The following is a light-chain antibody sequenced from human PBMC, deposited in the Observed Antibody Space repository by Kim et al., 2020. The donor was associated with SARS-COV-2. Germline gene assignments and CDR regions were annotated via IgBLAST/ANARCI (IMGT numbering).Light chain of an antibody. Sequence: ASIGVRVTIACRSSQRISSLLAWYQPKAGKSPYHLVYEVSTLENGVPSKFSGSGSGTEFILTIGNLQPDDFATSYCKQYNSYPYTFGQWTKLEI. CDR1: QRISSL. V-gene: IGKV1-5*01. J-gene: IGKJ2*01. CDR3: KQYNSYPYT. CDR2: EVS.